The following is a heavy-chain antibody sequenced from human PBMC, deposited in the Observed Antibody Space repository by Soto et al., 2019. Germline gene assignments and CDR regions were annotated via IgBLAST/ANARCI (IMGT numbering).Heavy chain of an antibody. Sequence: GGSLRLSCAASGFTFDDYAMHWVRQAPGKGLEWVSGISWNSGSIGYADSVKGRFTISRDNAKNSLYLQMNSLRAEDTALYYCAKDNIAVAGLAAFDIWGQGTMVTVSS. CDR3: AKDNIAVAGLAAFDI. CDR2: ISWNSGSI. D-gene: IGHD6-19*01. CDR1: GFTFDDYA. V-gene: IGHV3-9*01. J-gene: IGHJ3*02.